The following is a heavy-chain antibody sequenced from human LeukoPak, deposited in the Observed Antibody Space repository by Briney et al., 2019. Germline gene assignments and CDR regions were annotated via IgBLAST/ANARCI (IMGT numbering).Heavy chain of an antibody. CDR3: ARIGISRAPDY. CDR1: GYSFTSYW. Sequence: PGESLKISCKGSGYSFTSYWIGWVRQMPGKGLEWMGIIYPGDSDTSYSPSFQGQVTISADESIRTAYLQWDTLQASDTAMHYCARIGISRAPDYWGQGTLVTVSS. D-gene: IGHD3-3*02. CDR2: IYPGDSDT. V-gene: IGHV5-51*01. J-gene: IGHJ4*02.